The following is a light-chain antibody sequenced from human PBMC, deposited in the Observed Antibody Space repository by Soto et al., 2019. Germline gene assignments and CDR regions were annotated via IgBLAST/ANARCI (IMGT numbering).Light chain of an antibody. J-gene: IGLJ1*01. CDR2: EVS. Sequence: QSALPQPPSAPGSPGQSVTISCTETSSDFGGYNYVSWYQQHPGKAPKLMIYEVSKRPSGVPDRFSGSKSGNTASLTVSGLQAEDEADYYCSSYAGSNNLGVFGTGTKVTVL. CDR1: SSDFGGYNY. V-gene: IGLV2-8*01. CDR3: SSYAGSNNLGV.